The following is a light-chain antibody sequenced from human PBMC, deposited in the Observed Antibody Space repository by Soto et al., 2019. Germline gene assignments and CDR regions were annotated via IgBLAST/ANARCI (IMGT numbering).Light chain of an antibody. CDR3: PQRLKTPST. CDR1: QTISSW. V-gene: IGKV1-5*01. J-gene: IGKJ3*01. Sequence: QVTQFPSTVSASVGDRVTITCRASQTISSWLAWYQQKPGKAPKLLIYAASSLQSGVPSRFSGSGSGTDFTLTNSRLATGSFATYQLPQRLKTPSTVGPGAQGD. CDR2: AAS.